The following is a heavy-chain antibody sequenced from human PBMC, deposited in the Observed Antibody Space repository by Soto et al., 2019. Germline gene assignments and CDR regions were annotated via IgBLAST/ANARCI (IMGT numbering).Heavy chain of an antibody. J-gene: IGHJ5*02. CDR2: IYYTGST. V-gene: IGHV4-59*01. Sequence: PSETLSLTCTVSGASISAFYWSWIRQPPGKGLEWIGHIYYTGSTNYNPSLMSRVNISLDTSKNQFSLKLDSLTAADTAVYYCARRRDGYTGVWFDPWGQGTLVTVSS. CDR3: ARRRDGYTGVWFDP. D-gene: IGHD5-12*01. CDR1: GASISAFY.